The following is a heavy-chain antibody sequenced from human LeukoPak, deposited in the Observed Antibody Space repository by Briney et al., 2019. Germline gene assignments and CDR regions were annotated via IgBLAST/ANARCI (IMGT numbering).Heavy chain of an antibody. J-gene: IGHJ3*02. Sequence: SVKVSCKASGGTFSSYAISWVRQAPGQGLEWMGRILPIFGIANYAQTFQGRVTITANKSTSTAYMEMSSLRSEDTAVYYCARGWGSGAFDIWGQGTMVTVSS. CDR1: GGTFSSYA. CDR3: ARGWGSGAFDI. D-gene: IGHD3-16*01. V-gene: IGHV1-69*04. CDR2: ILPIFGIA.